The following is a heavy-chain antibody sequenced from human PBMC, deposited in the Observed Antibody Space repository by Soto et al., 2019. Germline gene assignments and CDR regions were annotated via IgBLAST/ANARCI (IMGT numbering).Heavy chain of an antibody. V-gene: IGHV5-51*01. CDR1: GYNFPSYW. Sequence: GESLKISCKTSGYNFPSYWIGWLRQMPGRGLEWMGLIYPGDSDTRYSPSFQCQVTISVDKTISTAFLQRSSLKASHTAMYYCARHDSSGWPEYYYFGLDVWGQRTTDTVSS. CDR3: ARHDSSGWPEYYYFGLDV. CDR2: IYPGDSDT. J-gene: IGHJ6*02. D-gene: IGHD6-19*01.